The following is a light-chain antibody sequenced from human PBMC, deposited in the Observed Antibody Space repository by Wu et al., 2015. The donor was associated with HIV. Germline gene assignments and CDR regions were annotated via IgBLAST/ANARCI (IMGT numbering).Light chain of an antibody. J-gene: IGKJ2*01. CDR2: RAS. CDR1: QDISSW. CDR3: QQINKFPYT. V-gene: IGKV1-5*03. Sequence: DIQVTQSPSTLSASVGDRVTITCRASQDISSWLAWYQQQPGKAPKLLVYRASNLESGVPSRFSGSGSGTEFTLTISSLQPDDSASYYCQQINKFPYTFGQGTKLEI.